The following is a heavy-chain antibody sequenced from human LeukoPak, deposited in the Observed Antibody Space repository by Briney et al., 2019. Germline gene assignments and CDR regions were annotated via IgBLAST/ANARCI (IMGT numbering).Heavy chain of an antibody. CDR1: GFTFSDYY. V-gene: IGHV3-11*04. D-gene: IGHD3-22*01. CDR2: ISSSGSTI. CDR3: ARAWFYDSSGYEINY. J-gene: IGHJ4*02. Sequence: GGSLRLSCAASGFTFSDYYMSWIRQAPGKGLEWVSYISSSGSTIYYADSVKGRLTISRDNAKNSLYLQMNSLRAEDTAVYYCARAWFYDSSGYEINYWGQGTLVTVSS.